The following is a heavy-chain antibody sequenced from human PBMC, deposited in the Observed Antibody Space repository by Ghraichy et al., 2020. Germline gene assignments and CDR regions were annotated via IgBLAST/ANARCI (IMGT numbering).Heavy chain of an antibody. Sequence: GGSLRLSCAASGFTFSSYAMSWVRQAPGKGLEWVSTISGSGGRTYYADSVKGRFTISRDNSKNTLFLQMNSQRAEDTAVYYCAKTSSGSYHEDYFDYWGQGTLVTVSS. J-gene: IGHJ4*02. D-gene: IGHD1-26*01. CDR2: ISGSGGRT. CDR3: AKTSSGSYHEDYFDY. CDR1: GFTFSSYA. V-gene: IGHV3-23*01.